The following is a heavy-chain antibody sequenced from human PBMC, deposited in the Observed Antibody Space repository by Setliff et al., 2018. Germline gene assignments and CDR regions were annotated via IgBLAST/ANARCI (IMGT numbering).Heavy chain of an antibody. Sequence: KPSETLSLTCTVSGGSIGPHYWSWIRQAPGKGLEWIGRIHYSGNTYYNASLKSRVTISVDTAQNQFSLSLSSVTAADTAVYYCARTGTYRYFDYWGQGTLVTVSS. CDR3: ARTGTYRYFDY. CDR2: IHYSGNT. CDR1: GGSIGPHY. V-gene: IGHV4-59*05. D-gene: IGHD1-1*01. J-gene: IGHJ4*02.